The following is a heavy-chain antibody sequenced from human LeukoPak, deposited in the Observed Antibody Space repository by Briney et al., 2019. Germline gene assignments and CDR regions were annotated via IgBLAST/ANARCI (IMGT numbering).Heavy chain of an antibody. J-gene: IGHJ4*02. CDR2: LYHRGTP. D-gene: IGHD6-13*01. V-gene: IGHV4-59*08. CDR1: GDSITSYY. CDR3: ARRRGWKQQLVYFDY. Sequence: PSETLSLTCTVSGDSITSYYWSWILQPPGKGLEWIGYLYHRGTPRYNPSLKSRVTMSADTSRNQFFLNLNSTTAADTAVYYCARRRGWKQQLVYFDYWGQGLLATVSS.